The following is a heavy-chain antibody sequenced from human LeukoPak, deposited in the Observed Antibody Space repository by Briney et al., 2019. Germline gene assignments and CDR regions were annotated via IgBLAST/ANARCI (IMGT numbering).Heavy chain of an antibody. V-gene: IGHV3-74*01. CDR1: GFTFSSYW. CDR3: ARDVVGTRLDY. Sequence: GGSLRLSCAASGFTFSSYWMHWVRRAPVKGLEWVSRIDSAGSGTSYADSVKGRFTVSRDNAKNTLYLQVNSLRAEDTAVYYCARDVVGTRLDYWGQGTLVTVSS. D-gene: IGHD2-15*01. J-gene: IGHJ4*02. CDR2: IDSAGSGT.